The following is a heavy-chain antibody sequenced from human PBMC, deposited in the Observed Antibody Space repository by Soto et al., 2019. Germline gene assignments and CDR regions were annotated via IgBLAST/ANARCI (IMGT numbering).Heavy chain of an antibody. V-gene: IGHV1-69*13. Sequence: SVKVSCKASGGTFSSYAISWVRQAPGQGLEWMGGIIPIFGTANYAQKFQGRVTITADESTSTAYMELSSLRSEDTAVYYCARTNTRHPSNWFDPWGQGTLVTVSS. CDR3: ARTNTRHPSNWFDP. J-gene: IGHJ5*02. CDR1: GGTFSSYA. CDR2: IIPIFGTA.